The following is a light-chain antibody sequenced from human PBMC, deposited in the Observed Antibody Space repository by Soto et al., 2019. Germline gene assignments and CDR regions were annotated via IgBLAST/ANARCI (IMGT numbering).Light chain of an antibody. CDR2: DAS. CDR1: QDISNY. J-gene: IGKJ4*01. V-gene: IGKV1-33*01. CDR3: QQSVT. Sequence: DIQMTQSPSSLSASVGDRVTITCQASQDISNYLNWYQQKPGKGPKLLIYDASNLETGVPSRFSGSGSGTDFTFTISSLQPEDIATYYCQQSVTFGGGTKVEIK.